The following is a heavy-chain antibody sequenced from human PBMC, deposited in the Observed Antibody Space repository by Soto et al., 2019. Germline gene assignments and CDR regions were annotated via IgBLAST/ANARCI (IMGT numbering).Heavy chain of an antibody. D-gene: IGHD3-16*01. CDR3: ANDMGYYYFYMDV. V-gene: IGHV3-9*01. CDR1: GFTFDYYA. J-gene: IGHJ6*03. CDR2: ISWNSGSI. Sequence: EVQLVESGGGLVQPGRSRRLSCAASGFTFDYYAMHWVRQAPGKGLEWVSGISWNSGSIGYADSVKGRFTISRDNAKNSLYLQMNSLIAEDTALYYCANDMGYYYFYMDVWGKGTTVTVSS.